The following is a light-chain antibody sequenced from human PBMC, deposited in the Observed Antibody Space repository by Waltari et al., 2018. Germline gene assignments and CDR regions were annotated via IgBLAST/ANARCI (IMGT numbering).Light chain of an antibody. Sequence: QSALTQPVSVSGSPGQSITISCPGTNSDVGAYNYVPWYQQHPGKVPQVMIYGVNKRPSGVPDRFSGSKSGNTASLTVSGLQAEDEADYYCCSYTGSNNWVFGGGTKLTVL. CDR2: GVN. J-gene: IGLJ3*02. V-gene: IGLV2-8*01. CDR3: CSYTGSNNWV. CDR1: NSDVGAYNY.